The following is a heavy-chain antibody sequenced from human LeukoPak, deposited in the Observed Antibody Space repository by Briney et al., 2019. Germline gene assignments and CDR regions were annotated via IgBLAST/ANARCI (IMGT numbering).Heavy chain of an antibody. CDR1: GYTFTSYG. CDR2: ISAYNGNT. J-gene: IGHJ5*02. Sequence: AASVKVSCKASGYTFTSYGISWVRQAPGQGLEWMGWISAYNGNTNYAQKLQGRVTMTADTSTSTAYMELRSLRSDDTAVYYCARDRASGVPMFDPWGQGTLVTVSS. V-gene: IGHV1-18*01. CDR3: ARDRASGVPMFDP. D-gene: IGHD2-8*01.